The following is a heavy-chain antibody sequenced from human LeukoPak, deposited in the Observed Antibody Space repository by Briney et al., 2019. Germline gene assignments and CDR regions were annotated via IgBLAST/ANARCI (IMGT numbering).Heavy chain of an antibody. D-gene: IGHD3-22*01. Sequence: EASVKVSCKASGYTFISYDINWVRQATGQGLEWMGWMNPNSGNTGYAQKFQGRVTMTTDTSTSTAYMELRSLRSDDTAVYYCARQALNYYDSSGYPDYWGQGTLVTVSS. J-gene: IGHJ4*02. CDR1: GYTFISYD. V-gene: IGHV1-8*01. CDR2: MNPNSGNT. CDR3: ARQALNYYDSSGYPDY.